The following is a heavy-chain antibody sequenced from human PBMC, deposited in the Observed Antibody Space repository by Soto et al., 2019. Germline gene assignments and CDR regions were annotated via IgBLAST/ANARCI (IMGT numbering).Heavy chain of an antibody. CDR1: GGSISSYY. Sequence: SETLSLTCTVSGGSISSYYWNWIRQRPGKGLEWIGYINYSGSTNYSPSLKSRVTISVDTSKNQFSLKLTSVTAADTAVYYCARGGGYHDYWGQVNRGTVAS. D-gene: IGHD5-12*01. CDR3: ARGGGYHDY. J-gene: IGHJ4*02. V-gene: IGHV4-59*01. CDR2: INYSGST.